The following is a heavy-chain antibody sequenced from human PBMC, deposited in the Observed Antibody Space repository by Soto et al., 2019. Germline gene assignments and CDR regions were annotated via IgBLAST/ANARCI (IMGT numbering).Heavy chain of an antibody. J-gene: IGHJ4*02. V-gene: IGHV4-34*01. Sequence: PSETLSLTCAVSGGSFSGYYWSWIRQPPGQGLEWIGEIYHSGSTYYNPSLKSRVTISVDRSKNQFSLKLSSVTASDTAVYYCARQAGYSSRWYFAYWGQGTLVTVSS. CDR2: IYHSGST. CDR1: GGSFSGYY. CDR3: ARQAGYSSRWYFAY. D-gene: IGHD6-19*01.